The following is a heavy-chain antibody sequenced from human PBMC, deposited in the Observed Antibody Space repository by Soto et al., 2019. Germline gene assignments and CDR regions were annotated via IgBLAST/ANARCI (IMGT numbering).Heavy chain of an antibody. Sequence: QVQLQESGPGLVKPSQTLSLTCTVSGGSISSGGYYWSWIRQHPGKGLEWIGYIYYSGSTYYNPSLKSRVTISVDTSKRPFSLKLSAVTAADTAVYYCARGDSGYYDSSGYYSYWGQGTLVTVSS. D-gene: IGHD3-22*01. CDR1: GGSISSGGYY. CDR2: IYYSGST. V-gene: IGHV4-31*03. J-gene: IGHJ4*02. CDR3: ARGDSGYYDSSGYYSY.